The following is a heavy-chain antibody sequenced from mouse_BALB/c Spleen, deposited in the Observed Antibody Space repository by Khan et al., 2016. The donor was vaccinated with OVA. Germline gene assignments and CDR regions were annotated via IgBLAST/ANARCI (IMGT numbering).Heavy chain of an antibody. J-gene: IGHJ3*01. CDR1: GDSITSGF. D-gene: IGHD1-3*01. CDR3: ARSAYKYAFAY. Sequence: EVQLRESGPSLVQPSQTLSLTCSVTGDSITSGFWSWVRKFPGNKLEYMGYMIYSGYTYYNPSLKGRFSIIPHTSKNQYYLQLNSVTTEDTATYYCARSAYKYAFAYWGQGALVTVSA. CDR2: MIYSGYT. V-gene: IGHV3-8*02.